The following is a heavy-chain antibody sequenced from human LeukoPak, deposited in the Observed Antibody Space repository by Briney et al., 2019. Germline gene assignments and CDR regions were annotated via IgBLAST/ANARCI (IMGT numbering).Heavy chain of an antibody. J-gene: IGHJ4*02. CDR2: INPNSGRT. Sequence: GASVTLSYTSSGYTFTINYKHWVGHAAGQGLEWMGWINPNSGRTNYAQKFQGRVTMTMHTSISTAYMELSRLRSDDTAVYYCANYDYGDYVGDYWGQGTLVTVSS. CDR1: GYTFTINY. D-gene: IGHD4-17*01. V-gene: IGHV1-2*02. CDR3: ANYDYGDYVGDY.